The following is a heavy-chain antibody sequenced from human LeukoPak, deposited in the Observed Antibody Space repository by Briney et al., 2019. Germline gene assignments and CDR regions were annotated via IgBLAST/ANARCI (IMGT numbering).Heavy chain of an antibody. D-gene: IGHD3-22*01. J-gene: IGHJ4*02. V-gene: IGHV3-7*01. CDR3: AREPYYYDSSGSYFDY. Sequence: GGSLRLSCAASGFTFSSYWMGWVRQAPGKGREWVANIKQDGSGKYYVDSVKGRFTISRDNAKNSLYLQMNSLRAEDTAVYYCAREPYYYDSSGSYFDYWGQGTLVTVSS. CDR1: GFTFSSYW. CDR2: IKQDGSGK.